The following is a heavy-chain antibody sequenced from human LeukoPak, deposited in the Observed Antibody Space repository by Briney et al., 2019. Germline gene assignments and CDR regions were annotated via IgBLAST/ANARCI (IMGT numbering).Heavy chain of an antibody. J-gene: IGHJ4*01. CDR3: VMTAGPPTDH. Sequence: GGSLRLSCTGSGFTFNDYYMSWVRQAPGKGLEWLSFISAGGYPIYHADSVRGRFTISRDTAKNSLYLQMNSLRVEDTAVYYCVMTAGPPTDHWGQGALVTVSS. CDR1: GFTFNDYY. CDR2: ISAGGYPI. V-gene: IGHV3-11*04.